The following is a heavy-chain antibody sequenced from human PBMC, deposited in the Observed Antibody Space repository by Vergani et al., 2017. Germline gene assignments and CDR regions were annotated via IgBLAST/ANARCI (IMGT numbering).Heavy chain of an antibody. V-gene: IGHV4-39*01. D-gene: IGHD6-19*01. J-gene: IGHJ5*02. CDR2: IYYSGST. CDR1: GASIRSSNYY. CDR3: GRHSTVEGLVKLGWIDP. Sequence: QLQLQESGPGLVKPSATLSLTCSVSGASIRSSNYYWGWIRQPPGKGLEWIASIYYSGSTYYNPSLKSRFTISVDTSKNKFSLKLSSVTAADTAVYFCGRHSTVEGLVKLGWIDPWGQGILVTVSS.